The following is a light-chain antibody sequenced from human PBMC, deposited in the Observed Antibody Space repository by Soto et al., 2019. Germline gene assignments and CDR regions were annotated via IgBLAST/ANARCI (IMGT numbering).Light chain of an antibody. CDR3: HQRSNWPST. J-gene: IGKJ4*01. V-gene: IGKV3-11*01. CDR2: DAS. Sequence: EIVLTQSPATLSLSPGERATLSCRASQSVSRYLAWYQQKPGQAPRLLIYDASNMATGIPARFSASGSGTAFTLTITRVEPEDFAVYYCHQRSNWPSTFGGGTKVEIK. CDR1: QSVSRY.